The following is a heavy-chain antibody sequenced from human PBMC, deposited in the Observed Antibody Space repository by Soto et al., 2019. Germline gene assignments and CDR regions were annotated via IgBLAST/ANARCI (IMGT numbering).Heavy chain of an antibody. Sequence: VQLVESGGGVVQPGRSLRLSCAASGFTFSDYAMHWVRQAPGKGLEWVAVVSHDGRNTHYADSVKGRFTISRDSSKNTVPLEMTSLRAEDTADYSCAKGGRQWLVTSGFKYWGQGALVTVSS. CDR1: GFTFSDYA. V-gene: IGHV3-30*18. J-gene: IGHJ4*02. CDR3: AKGGRQWLVTSGFKY. D-gene: IGHD6-19*01. CDR2: VSHDGRNT.